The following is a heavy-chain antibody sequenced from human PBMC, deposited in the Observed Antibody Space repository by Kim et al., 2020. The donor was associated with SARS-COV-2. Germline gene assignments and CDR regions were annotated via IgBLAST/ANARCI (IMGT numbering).Heavy chain of an antibody. V-gene: IGHV4-34*01. CDR2: INHSGST. D-gene: IGHD6-19*01. CDR1: GGSFSGYY. J-gene: IGHJ4*02. Sequence: SETLSLTCAVYGGSFSGYYWSWIRQPPGKGLEWIGEINHSGSTNYNPSLKSRVTISVDTSKNQFSLKLSSVTAADTAVYYCARLHSSGWSGIDYWGQGTLVTVSS. CDR3: ARLHSSGWSGIDY.